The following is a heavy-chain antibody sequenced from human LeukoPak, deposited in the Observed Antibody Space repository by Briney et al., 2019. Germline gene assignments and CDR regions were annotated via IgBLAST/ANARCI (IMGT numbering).Heavy chain of an antibody. J-gene: IGHJ4*02. Sequence: GRSLRLSCAASGFTFSSYAMHWVRQAPGKGLEWVAVISDDGSNKYYADSVKGRFTISRDNSKNTLYLQMNSLRAEDTAVYYCARDNVYGSGTEYWGQGTLVTVSS. CDR1: GFTFSSYA. D-gene: IGHD3-10*01. CDR3: ARDNVYGSGTEY. CDR2: ISDDGSNK. V-gene: IGHV3-30-3*01.